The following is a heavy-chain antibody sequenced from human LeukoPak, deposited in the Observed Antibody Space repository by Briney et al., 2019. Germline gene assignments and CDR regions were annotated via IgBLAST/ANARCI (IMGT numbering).Heavy chain of an antibody. CDR2: ITSAGNNR. V-gene: IGHV3-48*04. CDR1: GFTFSSYN. J-gene: IGHJ6*03. Sequence: GGSLRLSCGGSGFTFSSYNMNWVRQAPGKGLEWIAYITSAGNNRYYADSVKGRFTISRDDAKDSLFLQLDSLRPEDTALYYCARADHMDVWGKGTWVTVS. CDR3: ARADHMDV.